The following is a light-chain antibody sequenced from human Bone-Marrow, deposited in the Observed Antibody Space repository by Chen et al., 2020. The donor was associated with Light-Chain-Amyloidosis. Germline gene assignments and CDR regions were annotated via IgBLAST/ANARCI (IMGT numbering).Light chain of an antibody. CDR2: AAS. CDR1: QSISSY. V-gene: IGKV1-39*01. J-gene: IGKJ4*01. CDR3: QQSYSTPLT. Sequence: DIQMTQSPSSLSASVGDRVTITCRASQSISSYLNWYQQKPGKAPQLLIYAASSLQSGVTSRFSGSGSGTDFTLTISSLQPEDFATYYCQQSYSTPLTYGGGTKVEIK.